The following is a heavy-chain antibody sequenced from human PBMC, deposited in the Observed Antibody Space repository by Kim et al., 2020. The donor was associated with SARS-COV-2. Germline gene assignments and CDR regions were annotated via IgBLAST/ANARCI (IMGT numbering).Heavy chain of an antibody. J-gene: IGHJ4*02. CDR3: ASGFLEWLLYSPFDY. CDR1: SGSISSSSYY. CDR2: IYYSGST. Sequence: SETLSLTCTVSSGSISSSSYYWGWIRQPPGKGLEWIGSIYYSGSTYYNPSLKSRVTISVDTSKNQFSLKLSSVTAADTAVYYCASGFLEWLLYSPFDYWGQGTLVTVSS. D-gene: IGHD3-3*01. V-gene: IGHV4-39*01.